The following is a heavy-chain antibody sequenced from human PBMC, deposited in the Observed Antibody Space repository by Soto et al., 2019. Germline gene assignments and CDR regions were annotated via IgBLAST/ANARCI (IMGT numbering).Heavy chain of an antibody. Sequence: QVQLQESGPGLVKPSGTLSLTCTVSNASISSRKWWTWVRQTPGKGLEWIGEIYHSGSINHNPSLKSRVTMSVDKSNNQFARKMTSVTAADTAGYYCASKFGELLADAFDSWGQGTVVTVSS. CDR3: ASKFGELLADAFDS. CDR2: IYHSGSI. CDR1: NASISSRKW. J-gene: IGHJ3*02. V-gene: IGHV4-4*02. D-gene: IGHD3-10*01.